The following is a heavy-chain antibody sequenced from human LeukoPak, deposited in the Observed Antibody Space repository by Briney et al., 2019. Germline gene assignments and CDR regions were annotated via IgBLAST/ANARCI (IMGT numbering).Heavy chain of an antibody. D-gene: IGHD3-22*01. Sequence: ASVKVSCKASGYTFTGYYMHWVRQAPGQGLEWMGWINPNSGGTNYAQKFQGRVTMTRDTSISTAYMELSRLRSDDTAVYYCARARYYYDSSGYYSDAFDIWGQGTMVTVSS. CDR2: INPNSGGT. CDR3: ARARYYYDSSGYYSDAFDI. V-gene: IGHV1-2*02. J-gene: IGHJ3*02. CDR1: GYTFTGYY.